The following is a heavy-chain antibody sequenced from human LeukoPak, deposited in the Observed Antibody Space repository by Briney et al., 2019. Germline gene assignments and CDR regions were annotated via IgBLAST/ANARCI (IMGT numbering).Heavy chain of an antibody. CDR3: ARGIAVAGTPDWFDP. V-gene: IGHV1-2*02. CDR2: INPNSGGT. D-gene: IGHD6-19*01. CDR1: GYTFTSYY. Sequence: GASVKVSCKASGYTFTSYYMHWVRQAPGHGLEWMGWINPNSGGTNYAQKFQGRVTMTRDTSISTAYMELSRLRSDDTAVYYCARGIAVAGTPDWFDPWGQGTLVTVSS. J-gene: IGHJ5*02.